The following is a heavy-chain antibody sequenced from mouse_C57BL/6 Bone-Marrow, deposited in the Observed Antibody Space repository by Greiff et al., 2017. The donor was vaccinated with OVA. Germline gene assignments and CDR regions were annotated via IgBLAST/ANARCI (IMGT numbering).Heavy chain of an antibody. J-gene: IGHJ3*01. CDR2: VYPYNGGT. D-gene: IGHD1-1*01. V-gene: IGHV1-36*01. CDR3: ARLYYGSSYETWFAY. Sequence: VQLQQSGPVLVKPGPSVKISCKASGFTFTDYYMHWVKQSHGKSLEWIGLVYPYNGGTSYNQKFKGKATLTVDTSSSTAYMELHSLTSDDSAVYYCARLYYGSSYETWFAYWGQGTLVTVSA. CDR1: GFTFTDYY.